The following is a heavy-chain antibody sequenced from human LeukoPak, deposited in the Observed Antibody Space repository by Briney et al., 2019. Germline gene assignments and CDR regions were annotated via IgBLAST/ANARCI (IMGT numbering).Heavy chain of an antibody. CDR2: LYPGDSDT. Sequence: GESLKISCKGSGYSFTSYWIGWVRQVPGKGLEWMGILYPGDSDTRYSPSFQGQVTISADKSISPAYLQWSSLKASDTGMYYCVLLYGGFYFDYWGRGTLVTVSS. J-gene: IGHJ4*02. CDR1: GYSFTSYW. D-gene: IGHD2-2*02. V-gene: IGHV5-51*01. CDR3: VLLYGGFYFDY.